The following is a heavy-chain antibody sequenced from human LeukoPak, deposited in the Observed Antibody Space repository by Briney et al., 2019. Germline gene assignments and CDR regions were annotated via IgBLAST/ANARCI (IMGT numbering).Heavy chain of an antibody. CDR3: AKGVNGRSGYSYADRPFDY. V-gene: IGHV3-30*02. CDR1: GFTFSSHG. CDR2: IRYDGSNK. D-gene: IGHD5-18*01. Sequence: GGSLRLSCAASGFTFSSHGMHWVRQAPGKGLEWVAFIRYDGSNKYYADSVKGRFTISRDNSKNTLYLQMNSLRAEDTAVYYCAKGVNGRSGYSYADRPFDYWGQGTLVTVSS. J-gene: IGHJ4*02.